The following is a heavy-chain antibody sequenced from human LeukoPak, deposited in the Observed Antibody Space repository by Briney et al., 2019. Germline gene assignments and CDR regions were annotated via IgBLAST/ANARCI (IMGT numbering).Heavy chain of an antibody. CDR3: AREYGSGSEFDP. CDR1: GGSISSYY. CDR2: IYASGST. Sequence: SETLSLTCTVSGGSISSYYWNWIRQPAGKGLEWIGRIYASGSTNYNPSLKSRVTMSVDTSKNQFSLKLSPVTAADTAVYYCAREYGSGSEFDPWGQGTLVTVSS. D-gene: IGHD3-10*01. J-gene: IGHJ5*02. V-gene: IGHV4-4*07.